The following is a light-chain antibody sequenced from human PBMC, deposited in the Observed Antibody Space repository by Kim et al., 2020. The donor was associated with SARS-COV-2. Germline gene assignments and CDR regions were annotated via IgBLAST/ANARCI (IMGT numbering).Light chain of an antibody. CDR2: DVS. J-gene: IGLJ1*01. V-gene: IGLV2-14*03. CDR1: SSDVGAYDY. CDR3: SSYTGTTTLYV. Sequence: QSITISFTGTSSDVGAYDYVSWFKQLPGKAPQLVIYDVSYRPSGISNRLSGSKSGNTASLTISWLQTEDEADYFCSSYTGTTTLYVCGTGTKVTVL.